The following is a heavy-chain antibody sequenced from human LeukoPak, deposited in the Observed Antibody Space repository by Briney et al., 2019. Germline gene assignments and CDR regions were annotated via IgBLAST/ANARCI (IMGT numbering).Heavy chain of an antibody. V-gene: IGHV1-8*01. Sequence: ASVKVSCKASGYTFTSYDINWVRQATGQGLEWMGWMNPNSGNTGYAQKFQGRVTMTRNTSISTAYMELSSLRSEDTAVSYCARGHYDILTGYLPWFDPWGQGTLVTVSS. CDR2: MNPNSGNT. CDR1: GYTFTSYD. J-gene: IGHJ5*02. CDR3: ARGHYDILTGYLPWFDP. D-gene: IGHD3-9*01.